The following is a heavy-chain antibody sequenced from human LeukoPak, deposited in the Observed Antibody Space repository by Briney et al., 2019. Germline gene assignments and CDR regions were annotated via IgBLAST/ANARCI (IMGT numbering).Heavy chain of an antibody. D-gene: IGHD3-9*01. Sequence: GGSLRLSCAVSGFTFSRYWMTWVRQAPGKGLEWVSVIYSGGSTYYADSVKGRFTISRDNSKNTLYLQMNSLRAEDTAVYYCARDTYDILTGYLYYYGMDVWGQGTTVTVSS. V-gene: IGHV3-66*01. J-gene: IGHJ6*02. CDR1: GFTFSRYW. CDR2: IYSGGST. CDR3: ARDTYDILTGYLYYYGMDV.